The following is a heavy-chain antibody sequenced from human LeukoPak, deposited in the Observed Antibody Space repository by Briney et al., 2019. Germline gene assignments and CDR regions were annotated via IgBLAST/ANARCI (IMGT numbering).Heavy chain of an antibody. J-gene: IGHJ6*03. CDR2: IYTSGST. V-gene: IGHV4-4*07. Sequence: SETLSLTCTVSGGSIGSHYYSWIRQPAGKGLEWIGRIYTSGSTNYNPSLKSRVTMSVDTSKNQFSLKLSSVTAADTAVYYCAREYYYGSGSFSTGYYYYMDVWGKGTTVTVSS. D-gene: IGHD3-10*01. CDR1: GGSIGSHY. CDR3: AREYYYGSGSFSTGYYYYMDV.